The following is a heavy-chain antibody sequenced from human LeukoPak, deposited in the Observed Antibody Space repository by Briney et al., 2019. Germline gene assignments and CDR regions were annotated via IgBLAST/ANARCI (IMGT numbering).Heavy chain of an antibody. Sequence: GGSLRLSCAASGFTFSTYWISWVRQAPGKGLEWVANIKQDGSDKFYVDSVKGRFTISRDNAKNSMYLQMNSLRAEDTAVYYCARVLPVASRDYWGQGTLVTVSS. D-gene: IGHD2-2*01. CDR2: IKQDGSDK. CDR3: ARVLPVASRDY. CDR1: GFTFSTYW. J-gene: IGHJ4*02. V-gene: IGHV3-7*01.